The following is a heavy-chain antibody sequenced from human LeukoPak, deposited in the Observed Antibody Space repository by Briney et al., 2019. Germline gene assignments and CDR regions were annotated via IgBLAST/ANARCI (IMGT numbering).Heavy chain of an antibody. Sequence: GESLKISCKGSGYSFTSYWIGWVRQMPGKGLEWMGIIYPGDSDTRYSPSFQGQVTISADKSISTAYLQWSSLKASDTAMYYCARHAYDFWSGYRPRAFDIWGPGTMVTVSS. J-gene: IGHJ3*02. CDR3: ARHAYDFWSGYRPRAFDI. CDR1: GYSFTSYW. D-gene: IGHD3-3*01. V-gene: IGHV5-51*01. CDR2: IYPGDSDT.